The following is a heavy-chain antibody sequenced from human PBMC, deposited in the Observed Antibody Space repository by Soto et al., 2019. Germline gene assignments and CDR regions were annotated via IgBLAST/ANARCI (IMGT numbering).Heavy chain of an antibody. J-gene: IGHJ5*02. D-gene: IGHD6-25*01. CDR3: ARGGSGTNYNNWFDP. CDR1: GFTFSSYG. V-gene: IGHV3-33*01. Sequence: GGSLRLSCAASGFTFSSYGMHWVRQAPGKGLEWVAVIWYDGSNKYYADSVKGRFTISRDNSKNTLYLQMNSLRAEDTAVYYCARGGSGTNYNNWFDPWGQGTLVTVSS. CDR2: IWYDGSNK.